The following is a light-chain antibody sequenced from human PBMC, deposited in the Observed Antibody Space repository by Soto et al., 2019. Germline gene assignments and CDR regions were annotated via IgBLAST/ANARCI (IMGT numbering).Light chain of an antibody. CDR3: QQYNSYVYT. CDR1: QSISSW. CDR2: DAS. V-gene: IGKV1-5*01. Sequence: DIQMTQSPSTLSASVGDRVTITCRASQSISSWLAWYQQKPGKVPKLLIYDASSLESGVPSRFSGSGSGTEFTLTISSLQPDDFATYYCQQYNSYVYTFGQGTKLEIK. J-gene: IGKJ2*01.